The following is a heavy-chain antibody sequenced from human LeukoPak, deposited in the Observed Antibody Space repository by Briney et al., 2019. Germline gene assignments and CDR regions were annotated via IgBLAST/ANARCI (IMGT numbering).Heavy chain of an antibody. Sequence: ASVKVSCKASGYTFTGYYMHWVRQAPGQGLERMGWINPNSGGTNYAQKFQGRVTMTRDTSISTAYMELSRLRPDDTAVYYCARTTYSSGWFDYWGQGTLVTVSS. V-gene: IGHV1-2*02. CDR3: ARTTYSSGWFDY. CDR1: GYTFTGYY. J-gene: IGHJ5*01. CDR2: INPNSGGT. D-gene: IGHD6-19*01.